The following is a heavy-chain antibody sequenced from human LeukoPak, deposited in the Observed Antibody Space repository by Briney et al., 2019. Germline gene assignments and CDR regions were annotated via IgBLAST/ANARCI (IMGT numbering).Heavy chain of an antibody. J-gene: IGHJ4*01. CDR2: IKQDGSEK. CDR1: GFTFSSYA. CDR3: VVLRXIPTXXFDY. V-gene: IGHV3-7*01. D-gene: IGHD2-21*01. Sequence: PGGSLRLSCAASGFTFSSYAMSWVRQAPGKGLEWVANIKQDGSEKYYVDSVKGRFTISRDNAKNSLYLQMNSLRAEDTAVYYCVVLRXIPTXXFDYXXXXTLVXVSS.